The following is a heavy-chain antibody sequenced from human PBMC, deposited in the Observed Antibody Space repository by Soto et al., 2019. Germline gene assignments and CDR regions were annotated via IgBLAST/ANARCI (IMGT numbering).Heavy chain of an antibody. V-gene: IGHV4-39*01. D-gene: IGHD3-3*02. CDR1: GVSISSSRHY. J-gene: IGHJ3*02. CDR2: VYSSGTT. CDR3: ARVLGNYAFDI. Sequence: PSETLSLTCTVSGVSISSSRHYWGWIRQPPGRGLEWIGTVYSSGTTYYNPSLKSRLTKSIDTSKNLFSLNLSSVTAADTAVYYCARVLGNYAFDIWGQGTMVT.